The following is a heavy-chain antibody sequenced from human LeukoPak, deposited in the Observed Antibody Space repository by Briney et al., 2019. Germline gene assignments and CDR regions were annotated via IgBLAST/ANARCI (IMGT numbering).Heavy chain of an antibody. CDR3: ARVATGSYHFDY. Sequence: GGSLRLSCAASGFTFSTYWMHWVRQAPGKGLVWISRIKPDGSIISYADSVRDRFTISRDNAKNTLYLQMNSLRVEDTAVYYCARVATGSYHFDYWGQGTLVTVSS. CDR2: IKPDGSII. CDR1: GFTFSTYW. D-gene: IGHD1-26*01. V-gene: IGHV3-74*01. J-gene: IGHJ4*02.